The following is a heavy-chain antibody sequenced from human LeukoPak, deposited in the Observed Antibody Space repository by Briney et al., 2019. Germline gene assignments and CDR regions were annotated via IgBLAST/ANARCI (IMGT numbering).Heavy chain of an antibody. J-gene: IGHJ1*01. CDR3: AGGGYFYDSSGYSSNNEYYQH. D-gene: IGHD3-22*01. Sequence: SVKVSCKASGGTFSSYAISWVREAPGQGLEWMGRIIPIFGTANYAQKFQGRVTITTDESTSTAYMELSSLRSEDTAVYYCAGGGYFYDSSGYSSNNEYYQHWGQGILVTVSS. CDR1: GGTFSSYA. V-gene: IGHV1-69*05. CDR2: IIPIFGTA.